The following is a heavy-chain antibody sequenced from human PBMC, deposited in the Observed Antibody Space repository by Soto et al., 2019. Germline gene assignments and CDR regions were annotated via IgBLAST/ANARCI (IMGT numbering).Heavy chain of an antibody. CDR1: GGSISSGGYY. D-gene: IGHD3-10*01. V-gene: IGHV4-31*03. Sequence: QVQLQESGPGLVKPSQTLSLTCTVSGGSISSGGYYWSWIRQHPGKGLEWIGYIYYSGSTYYNPSHKSRVTISVDPYKNQFSLKLSSVTAADTAVYYCATYMVRGVMPHYFDYWGQGTLVTVS. CDR3: ATYMVRGVMPHYFDY. CDR2: IYYSGST. J-gene: IGHJ4*02.